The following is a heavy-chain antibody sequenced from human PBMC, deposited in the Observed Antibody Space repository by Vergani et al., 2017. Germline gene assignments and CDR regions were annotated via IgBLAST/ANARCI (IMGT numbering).Heavy chain of an antibody. V-gene: IGHV4-34*01. J-gene: IGHJ4*02. CDR1: GGSFSGYY. CDR3: ARGRLVTVVRANDY. Sequence: QVQLQQWGAGLLKPSETLSLTCAVYGGSFSGYYWSWIRQPPGKGLEWIGEINHSESTNYNPSLKSRVTISVDTSKNQFSLKLSSVTAADTAVYYCARGRLVTVVRANDYWGQGTLVTVSS. D-gene: IGHD4-23*01. CDR2: INHSEST.